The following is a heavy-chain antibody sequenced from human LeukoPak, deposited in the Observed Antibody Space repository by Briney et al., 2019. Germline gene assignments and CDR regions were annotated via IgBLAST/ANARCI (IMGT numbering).Heavy chain of an antibody. CDR1: GFTFSDYG. CDR2: IWYDGSNK. Sequence: PGGSLRLSCAAAGFTFSDYGMHWVRQAPGSGLEWVALIWYDGSNKYYADSVKGRFTISRDNSKNTLYLQMNSLRAEDTAVYYCARNSFSNSWIEDYWGQGTLVIVSS. CDR3: ARNSFSNSWIEDY. J-gene: IGHJ4*02. D-gene: IGHD6-13*01. V-gene: IGHV3-33*01.